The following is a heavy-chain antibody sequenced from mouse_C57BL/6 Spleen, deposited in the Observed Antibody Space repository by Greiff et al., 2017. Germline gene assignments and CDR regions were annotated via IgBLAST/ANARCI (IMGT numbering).Heavy chain of an antibody. CDR1: GYTFTSYW. D-gene: IGHD2-13*01. Sequence: VQLQQPGAELVKPGASVKMSCKASGYTFTSYWITWVKQRPGQGLEWIGDIYPGSGSTNSNEQFKSKATLTVDTSSSTAYMQLRSLTSEDSAVYYCARGDLTYAMDYWGKGTSGTVSS. V-gene: IGHV1-55*01. CDR3: ARGDLTYAMDY. CDR2: IYPGSGST. J-gene: IGHJ4*01.